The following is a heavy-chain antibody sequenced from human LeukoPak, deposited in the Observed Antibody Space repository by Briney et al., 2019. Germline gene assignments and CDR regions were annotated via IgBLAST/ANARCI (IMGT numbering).Heavy chain of an antibody. CDR3: AKHGDYCFDY. V-gene: IGHV3-7*03. CDR1: GFTFASYW. J-gene: IGHJ4*02. CDR2: INQDETQK. Sequence: GESLRLSCAASGFTFASYWMGWVRQAPGKGLEWVANINQDETQKYYMDSVKGRFTISRDNAKNSLYQQMNSLRAEDTAVYYCAKHGDYCFDYWGQGTLVTVSS. D-gene: IGHD4-17*01.